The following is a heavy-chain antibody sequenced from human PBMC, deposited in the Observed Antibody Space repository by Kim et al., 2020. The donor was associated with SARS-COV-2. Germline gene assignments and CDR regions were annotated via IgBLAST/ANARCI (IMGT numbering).Heavy chain of an antibody. CDR3: ARQSYCSIGNCYIDY. CDR2: IHPGDSDT. D-gene: IGHD2-15*01. Sequence: GESLKISCKGSGYSFTSYWIGWVRQMPGKGLEWMGIIHPGDSDTRYSPSFQGQVTISADKSINTAYLQWSSLKASDTAMYYCARQSYCSIGNCYIDYWGQGTLVTVSS. V-gene: IGHV5-51*01. J-gene: IGHJ4*02. CDR1: GYSFTSYW.